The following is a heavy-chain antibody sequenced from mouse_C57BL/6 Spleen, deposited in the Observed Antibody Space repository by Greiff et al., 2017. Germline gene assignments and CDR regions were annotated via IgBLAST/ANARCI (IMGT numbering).Heavy chain of an antibody. D-gene: IGHD1-1*01. V-gene: IGHV5-6*01. Sequence: EVHLVESGGDLVKPGGSLKLSCAASGFPFSSYGMSWVRQTPDKRLEWVATISSGGSYTYYPDSVKGRFTISRDNAKNTLYLQMSRLKSEDTAMYYCARLYGSSYDWYFDVWGTGTTVTVSS. CDR3: ARLYGSSYDWYFDV. CDR2: ISSGGSYT. J-gene: IGHJ1*03. CDR1: GFPFSSYG.